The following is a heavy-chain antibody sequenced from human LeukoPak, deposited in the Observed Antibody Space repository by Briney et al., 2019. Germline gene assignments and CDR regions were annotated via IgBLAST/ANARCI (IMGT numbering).Heavy chain of an antibody. V-gene: IGHV3-23*01. D-gene: IGHD3-10*01. CDR1: GFTFSSYA. CDR2: ISGSGGST. Sequence: PGGSLRLSCAASGFTFSSYAMSWVRQAPGKGLEWVSAISGSGGSTYYADSVKGRFTISRDNSENTLYLQMNSLRAEDTAVYYCAKDLLRYYYGSGSYRYGMDVWGQGTTVTVSS. CDR3: AKDLLRYYYGSGSYRYGMDV. J-gene: IGHJ6*02.